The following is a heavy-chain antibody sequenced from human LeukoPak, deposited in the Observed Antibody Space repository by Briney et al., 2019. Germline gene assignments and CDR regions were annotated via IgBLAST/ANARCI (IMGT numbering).Heavy chain of an antibody. CDR3: ARDLLGQLGS. CDR2: IYYSGST. CDR1: GGSISSSSYY. V-gene: IGHV4-39*02. J-gene: IGHJ5*02. Sequence: SETLSLTCTVSGGSISSSSYYWGWIRQPPGKGLEWIGSIYYSGSTYYNPSLKSRVTISVDTSKNQFSLKLSSVTAADTAVYYCARDLLGQLGSWGQGTLVTVSS. D-gene: IGHD6-13*01.